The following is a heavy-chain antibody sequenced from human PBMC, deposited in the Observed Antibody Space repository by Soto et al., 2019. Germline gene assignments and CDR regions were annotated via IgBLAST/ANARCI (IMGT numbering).Heavy chain of an antibody. D-gene: IGHD1-26*01. CDR2: ISGDGSNQ. Sequence: QEQLVESGGGVVQPGRSLRLSCRVSGFTFINYAMHWVRQAPGKGLEWVALISGDGSNQYYADSVKGRFTISRDNSRNTLYLQMNSLRAEDTAVYYCARGGALPRAFDVWGQGTMVTVSS. J-gene: IGHJ3*01. CDR3: ARGGALPRAFDV. V-gene: IGHV3-30*14. CDR1: GFTFINYA.